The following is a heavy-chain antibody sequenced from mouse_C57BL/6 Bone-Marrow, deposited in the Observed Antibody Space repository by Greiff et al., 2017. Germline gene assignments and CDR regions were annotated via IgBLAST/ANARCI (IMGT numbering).Heavy chain of an antibody. CDR2: LWWDDDK. D-gene: IGHD1-1*02. J-gene: IGHJ2*01. V-gene: IGHV8-8*01. Sequence: QVTPKESGPGIFQPSQNLSLTCPLSGFLLSTLGTGVGWIRQPSGKGLEWLAHLWWDDDKHYNPALQRRPPISNDTLKNQEFLKIANVDTADTATYYCARIERVALDYFDYWGQGTTLAVSS. CDR1: GFLLSTLGTG. CDR3: ARIERVALDYFDY.